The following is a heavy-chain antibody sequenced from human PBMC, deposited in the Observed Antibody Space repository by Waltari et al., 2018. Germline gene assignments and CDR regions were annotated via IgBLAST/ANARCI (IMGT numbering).Heavy chain of an antibody. CDR2: INPSGGST. Sequence: QVQLVQSGAEVKKPGASVKVSCKASGYTFTSYYMHWVRLAPGQGREWMGIINPSGGSTSYAQKFQGRVTMTRDTSTSTVYMELSSLRSEDTAVYYCARDVSSGWYEGDYWGQGTLVTVSS. CDR1: GYTFTSYY. CDR3: ARDVSSGWYEGDY. J-gene: IGHJ4*02. V-gene: IGHV1-46*01. D-gene: IGHD6-19*01.